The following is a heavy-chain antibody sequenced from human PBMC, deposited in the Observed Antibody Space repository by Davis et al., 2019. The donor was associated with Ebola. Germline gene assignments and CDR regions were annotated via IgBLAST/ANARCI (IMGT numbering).Heavy chain of an antibody. J-gene: IGHJ5*02. CDR3: ARDGGKYCSSTSCHWFDP. CDR2: IYYSGST. CDR1: GGSISSYY. D-gene: IGHD2-2*01. V-gene: IGHV4-59*01. Sequence: PSETLSLTCTVSGGSISSYYWSWIRQPPGKGLEWIGYIYYSGSTNYNPSLKSRVTISVDTSKSQFSLKLSSVTAADTAVYYCARDGGKYCSSTSCHWFDPWGQGTLVTVSS.